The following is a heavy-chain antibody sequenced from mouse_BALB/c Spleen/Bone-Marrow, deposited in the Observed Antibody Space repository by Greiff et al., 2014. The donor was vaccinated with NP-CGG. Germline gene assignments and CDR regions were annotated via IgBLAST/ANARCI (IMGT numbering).Heavy chain of an antibody. D-gene: IGHD1-1*01. CDR1: GYTFTSYT. J-gene: IGHJ2*01. CDR2: INPSSGYT. Sequence: VQLQQSGAELARPGASVKMSCKASGYTFTSYTMHWVKQRPGQGLEWIGYINPSSGYTNYNQKFKDKATLTADKSSSTAYMQLSSLTSEDSAVYYCVRGITMVVPRNYFDYWGQGTTLTVSS. V-gene: IGHV1-4*01. CDR3: VRGITMVVPRNYFDY.